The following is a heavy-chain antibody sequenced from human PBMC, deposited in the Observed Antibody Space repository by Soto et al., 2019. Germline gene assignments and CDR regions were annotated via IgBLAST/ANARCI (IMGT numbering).Heavy chain of an antibody. CDR2: ISHSGST. CDR3: ARSLPGSTYVDIVATTLDY. D-gene: IGHD5-12*01. Sequence: SETLSLTCAVSGGSLSSGGYSWSWIRQPPGKGLEWIGYISHSGSTYFNPSLKSRVTISVDRSKNQFSLKLSSVTAADTAVYYCARSLPGSTYVDIVATTLDYWGQGTLVTVSS. CDR1: GGSLSSGGYS. J-gene: IGHJ4*02. V-gene: IGHV4-30-2*01.